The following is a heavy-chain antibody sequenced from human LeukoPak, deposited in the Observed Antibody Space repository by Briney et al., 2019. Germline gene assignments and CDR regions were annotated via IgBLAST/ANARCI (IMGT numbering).Heavy chain of an antibody. CDR1: GFTFSDAW. CDR2: IRYDGSNK. Sequence: GGSLRLSCAASGFTFSDAWMSWVRQASGKGLEWVAFIRYDGSNKYYADSVKGRFTISRDNSKNTLYLQMNSLRAEDTAVYYCAKADWGGYGNFDYWGQGTLVTVSS. CDR3: AKADWGGYGNFDY. J-gene: IGHJ4*02. V-gene: IGHV3-30*02. D-gene: IGHD5-12*01.